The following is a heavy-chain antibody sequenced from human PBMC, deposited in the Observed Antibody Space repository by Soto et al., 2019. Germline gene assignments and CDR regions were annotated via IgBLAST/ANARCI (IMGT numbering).Heavy chain of an antibody. V-gene: IGHV3-30-3*01. Sequence: GGSLRLSCVASGFPSSNYAIHWVRQAPGKGLEWAAAISHDVNNDYYADSVKGRFTISRDNSKDTLWLQMNNLRIQDTAVYFCASSSVRTPLDAFNIWGQGTMVTFSS. CDR3: ASSSVRTPLDAFNI. D-gene: IGHD4-17*01. CDR1: GFPSSNYA. J-gene: IGHJ3*02. CDR2: ISHDVNND.